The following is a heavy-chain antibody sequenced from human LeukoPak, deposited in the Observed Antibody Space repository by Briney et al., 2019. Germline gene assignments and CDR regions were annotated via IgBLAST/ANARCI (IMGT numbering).Heavy chain of an antibody. Sequence: ASVKVSCKASGGTFSSYAISWVRQAPGQGRWWMGGIIPIFGTANYAQKFQGTVTITADESTSTAYMELSSLRSEDKAVYYCAVRRGWLRSNFDYWGQGTLVTVSS. CDR1: GGTFSSYA. CDR3: AVRRGWLRSNFDY. V-gene: IGHV1-69*01. D-gene: IGHD5-12*01. CDR2: IIPIFGTA. J-gene: IGHJ4*02.